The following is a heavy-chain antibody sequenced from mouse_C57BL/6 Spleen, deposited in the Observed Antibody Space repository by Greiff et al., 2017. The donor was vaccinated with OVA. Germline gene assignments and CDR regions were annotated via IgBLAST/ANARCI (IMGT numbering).Heavy chain of an antibody. CDR2: ISSGSSTI. CDR1: GFTFSDYG. V-gene: IGHV5-17*01. CDR3: ARRSNYDWYFDV. Sequence: EVQVVESGGGLVKPGGSLKLSCAASGFTFSDYGMHWVRQAPEKGLEWVAYISSGSSTIYYADTVKGRFTISRDNAKNTLFLQMTSLRSEDTAMYYCARRSNYDWYFDVWGTGTTVTVSS. J-gene: IGHJ1*03. D-gene: IGHD2-5*01.